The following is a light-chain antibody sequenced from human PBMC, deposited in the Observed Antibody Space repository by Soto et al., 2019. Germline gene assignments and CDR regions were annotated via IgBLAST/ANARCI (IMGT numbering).Light chain of an antibody. CDR2: AAS. J-gene: IGKJ4*01. CDR1: QSISSS. CDR3: QQYYSYPLT. Sequence: AIRMTQSPSSFSASTGDRVTITCRASQSISSSLAWYQQKPGKAPKVLIHAASTLQSGVPSRFSGSGSGTDFTLTISCLQSEDFATYYCQQYYSYPLTFGGGTKVEIK. V-gene: IGKV1-8*01.